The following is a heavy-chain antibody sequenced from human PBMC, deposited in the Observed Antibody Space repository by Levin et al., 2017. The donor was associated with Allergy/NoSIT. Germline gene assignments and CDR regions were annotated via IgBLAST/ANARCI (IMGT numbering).Heavy chain of an antibody. D-gene: IGHD1-14*01. CDR2: IGSSGNT. Sequence: GGSLRLSCAASGFTFSTFSMNWVRQAPGKGLEWVSGIGSSGNTYYADSVKGRFTISRDIYMTTVHLQMNSLRADDTAVYYCAKGGWSSTGGIGPWGQGTLVTVSS. CDR1: GFTFSTFS. J-gene: IGHJ5*02. V-gene: IGHV3-23*01. CDR3: AKGGWSSTGGIGP.